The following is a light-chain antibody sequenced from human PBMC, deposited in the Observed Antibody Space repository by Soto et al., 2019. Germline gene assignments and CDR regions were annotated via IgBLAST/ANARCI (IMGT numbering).Light chain of an antibody. J-gene: IGKJ3*01. V-gene: IGKV1-27*01. CDR2: AAS. Sequence: DIQMTQSPSSLSASVGDRVTITCRASQDIGVYLAWYQQNPGKAPKLLISAASTVQSGVPSRFSGSGSGTDFTLTISSLQPEDVATYYCQNYHSAPIIFGHGTKIDIK. CDR3: QNYHSAPII. CDR1: QDIGVY.